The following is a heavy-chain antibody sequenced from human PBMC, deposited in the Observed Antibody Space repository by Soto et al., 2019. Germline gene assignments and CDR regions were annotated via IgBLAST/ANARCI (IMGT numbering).Heavy chain of an antibody. V-gene: IGHV4-30-2*01. CDR1: GGSISSGGYS. CDR3: ARVPSP. CDR2: IYHSGST. J-gene: IGHJ5*02. Sequence: SETLSLTCAVSGGSISSGGYSWSWIRQPPGKGLEWIGYIYHSGSTYYSPSLKSRVTISVDRSKNQFFLKLSSVTAADTAVYYCARVPSPWGQGTLVTVSS.